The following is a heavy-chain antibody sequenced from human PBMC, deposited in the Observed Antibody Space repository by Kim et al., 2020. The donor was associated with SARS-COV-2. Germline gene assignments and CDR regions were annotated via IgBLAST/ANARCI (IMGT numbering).Heavy chain of an antibody. CDR3: ARDPVTAAAGYYYYGMDV. CDR2: ISYDGSNK. CDR1: GFTFSSYA. D-gene: IGHD6-13*01. V-gene: IGHV3-30-3*01. J-gene: IGHJ6*02. Sequence: GGSLRLSCAASGFTFSSYAMHWVRQAPGKGLEWVAVISYDGSNKYYADSVKGRFTISRDNSKNTLYLQMNSLRAEDTAVYYCARDPVTAAAGYYYYGMDVWGQGTTVTVSS.